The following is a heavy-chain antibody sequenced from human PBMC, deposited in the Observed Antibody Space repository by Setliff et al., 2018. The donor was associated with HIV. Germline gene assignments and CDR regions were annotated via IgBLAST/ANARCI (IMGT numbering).Heavy chain of an antibody. V-gene: IGHV1-18*01. CDR1: GYFFNNYG. J-gene: IGHJ3*02. CDR3: ARAGGFCNAATCLRGYDAFDI. D-gene: IGHD2-15*01. Sequence: ASVKVSCKASGYFFNNYGIAWVRQAPGQGLEWMGWISGFNGNTNYAQILQGRVTVATDTSTSTAYMELRSLRSDDTAVYYCARAGGFCNAATCLRGYDAFDIWGQGTTVTVSS. CDR2: ISGFNGNT.